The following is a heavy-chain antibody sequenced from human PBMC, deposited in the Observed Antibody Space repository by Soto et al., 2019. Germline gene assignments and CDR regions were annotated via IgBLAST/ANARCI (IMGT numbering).Heavy chain of an antibody. CDR3: ARDTMTGYLLFDS. CDR2: ISAYNGNT. V-gene: IGHV1-18*01. J-gene: IGHJ4*02. CDR1: GFTFTTYG. D-gene: IGHD3-9*01. Sequence: QVQLVQSGAEVKKPGTSVKVSCKASGFTFTTYGISWVRQSPGQGLEGLGWISAYNGNTHYAQKLQGRVTMTTDTSPSTAYMELRGLRSDDTAVYYCARDTMTGYLLFDSWGQGTLVTVSS.